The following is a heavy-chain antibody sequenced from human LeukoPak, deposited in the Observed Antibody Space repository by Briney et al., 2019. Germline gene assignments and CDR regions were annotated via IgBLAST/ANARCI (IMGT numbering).Heavy chain of an antibody. CDR2: IYHSGSP. V-gene: IGHV4-4*02. J-gene: IGHJ3*02. Sequence: SSETLSLTCAVSGGSISSSNWWSWVRQPPGKGLEWIGEIYHSGSPNYNPSLKSRVTISVDKSKNQFSLKLSSVTAADTAVYYCASSINYYDSSGYYYDAFDIWGQGTMVTVSS. CDR1: GGSISSSNW. CDR3: ASSINYYDSSGYYYDAFDI. D-gene: IGHD3-22*01.